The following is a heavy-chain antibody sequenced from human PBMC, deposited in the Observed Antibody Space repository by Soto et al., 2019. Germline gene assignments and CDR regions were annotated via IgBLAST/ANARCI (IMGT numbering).Heavy chain of an antibody. CDR2: ISGSGGRT. J-gene: IGHJ6*02. V-gene: IGHV3-23*01. Sequence: EVPLLESGGGLGQPGGSLRLSCAASGFTFSSYAMSWVRQAPGKGLEWVSGISGSGGRTYYADSVKGRFTISRDNSKNTLYLQMNSLRAEDTAVYYCAKGGVLVPASGMDVWGQGTTVTVSS. D-gene: IGHD2-2*01. CDR1: GFTFSSYA. CDR3: AKGGVLVPASGMDV.